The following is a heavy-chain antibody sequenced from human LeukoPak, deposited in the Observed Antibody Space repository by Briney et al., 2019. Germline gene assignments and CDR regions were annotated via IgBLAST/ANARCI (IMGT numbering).Heavy chain of an antibody. CDR1: GYSISSGYY. CDR3: ARDLNYDILTGYWGHHAFDI. Sequence: SETLSLTCTVSGYSISSGYYWGWIRQPPGKGLEWIGSIYHSGSTYYNPSLKSRVTISVDTSKNQFSLKLSSVTAADTAVYYCARDLNYDILTGYWGHHAFDIWGQGTMVTVSS. V-gene: IGHV4-38-2*02. D-gene: IGHD3-9*01. J-gene: IGHJ3*02. CDR2: IYHSGST.